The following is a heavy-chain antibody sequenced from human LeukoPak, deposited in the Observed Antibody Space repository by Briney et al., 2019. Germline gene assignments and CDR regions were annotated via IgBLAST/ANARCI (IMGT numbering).Heavy chain of an antibody. CDR3: AKGGAEPYFDY. CDR2: ISWNSGSI. D-gene: IGHD1-14*01. CDR1: GFTFDDYA. V-gene: IGHV3-9*03. J-gene: IGHJ4*02. Sequence: GRSLRLSCAASGFTFDDYAMHWVRRAPGKGLEWVSGISWNSGSIGYADSVKGRFTISRDNAKNSLYLQMNSLRAEDMALYYCAKGGAEPYFDYWGQGTLVTVSS.